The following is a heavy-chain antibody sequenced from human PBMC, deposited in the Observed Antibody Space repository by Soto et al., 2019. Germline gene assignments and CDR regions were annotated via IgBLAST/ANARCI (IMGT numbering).Heavy chain of an antibody. J-gene: IGHJ4*02. Sequence: SETLSLTCSVCGGSISSSPYYWGWIRQPPGKGLEWLGTIYYSGTTSYNPSLKSRVIISVDTSNNQLFLKLRSVTAADTAVYYCARHRQYYDTSGYQQRYFDYWGQGTQVTVSS. CDR3: ARHRQYYDTSGYQQRYFDY. CDR1: GGSISSSPYY. CDR2: IYYSGTT. V-gene: IGHV4-39*01. D-gene: IGHD3-22*01.